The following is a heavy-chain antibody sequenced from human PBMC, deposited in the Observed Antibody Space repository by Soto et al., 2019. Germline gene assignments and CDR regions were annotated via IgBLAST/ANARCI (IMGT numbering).Heavy chain of an antibody. D-gene: IGHD4-17*01. CDR1: GGSFSGYY. J-gene: IGHJ3*02. CDR3: ARGDYGDYYAFDI. V-gene: IGHV4-34*01. CDR2: INHSGST. Sequence: QVQLQQWGAGLLKPSETLSLTCAVYGGSFSGYYWNWIRQPPGKGLEWIGEINHSGSTNYNPSLKSRVXXSXDXXKNQFSLKLSSVTAADTAVYYCARGDYGDYYAFDIWGQGTMVTVSS.